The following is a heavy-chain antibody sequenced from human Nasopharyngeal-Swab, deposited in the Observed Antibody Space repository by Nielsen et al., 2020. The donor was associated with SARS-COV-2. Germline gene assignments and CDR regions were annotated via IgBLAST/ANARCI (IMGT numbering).Heavy chain of an antibody. D-gene: IGHD3-16*02. V-gene: IGHV4-59*12. CDR1: GGSISSYY. CDR2: IYYSGST. CDR3: ARGGYDYVWGSYRGYFDY. J-gene: IGHJ4*02. Sequence: GSLRLSCTVSGGSISSYYWSWIRQPPGKGLEWIGYIYYSGSTNYNPSPKSRVTISVDTSKNQFSLKLSSVTAADTAVYYCARGGYDYVWGSYRGYFDYWGQGTLVTVSS.